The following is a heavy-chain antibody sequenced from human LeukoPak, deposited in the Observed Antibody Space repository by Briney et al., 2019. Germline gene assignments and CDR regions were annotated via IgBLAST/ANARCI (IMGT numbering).Heavy chain of an antibody. CDR3: AKAATNGNAFDI. CDR2: ISYDGSNK. J-gene: IGHJ3*02. CDR1: GFTFSSYG. V-gene: IGHV3-30*18. Sequence: GGSLRLSCAASGFTFSSYGMHWVRQAPGKGLEWVAVISYDGSNKYYADSVKGRFTIFRDNSKNTLYLQMNSLRAEDTAVYYCAKAATNGNAFDIWGQGTMVTVSS. D-gene: IGHD2-8*01.